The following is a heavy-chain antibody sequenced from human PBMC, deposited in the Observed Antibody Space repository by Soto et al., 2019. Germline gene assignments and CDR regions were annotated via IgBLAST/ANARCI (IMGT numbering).Heavy chain of an antibody. V-gene: IGHV1-3*01. CDR3: ARVSFETSGYADY. CDR1: GYIFSTYT. J-gene: IGHJ4*02. Sequence: QVPLVQSGAEVKKPGASVKVSCKASGYIFSTYTVHWVRQAPGQRLEWMGWINAANGNTKYSQNFQGRVTISRDTSASTAYLELSSLRSEDTAVYYCARVSFETSGYADYWGQGTLVTVSS. CDR2: INAANGNT. D-gene: IGHD3-22*01.